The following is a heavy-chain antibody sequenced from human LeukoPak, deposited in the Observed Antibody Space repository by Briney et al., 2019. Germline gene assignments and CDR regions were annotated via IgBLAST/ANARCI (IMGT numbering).Heavy chain of an antibody. D-gene: IGHD2-15*01. CDR1: GFTFSNHA. J-gene: IGHJ4*02. V-gene: IGHV3-23*01. CDR2: ISGSGGST. Sequence: GSLRLSCAASGFTFSNHAMNWVRQAPERGLEWVSGISGSGGSTYYADSVKGRFTISRDNSKNTLFLQMNSLRAEDTAVYYCAKVCTDGSCCYWGQGTLVTVSA. CDR3: AKVCTDGSCCY.